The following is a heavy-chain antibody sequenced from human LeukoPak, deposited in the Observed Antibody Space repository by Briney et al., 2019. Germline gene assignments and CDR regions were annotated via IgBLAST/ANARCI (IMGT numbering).Heavy chain of an antibody. CDR2: INHSGST. D-gene: IGHD3-22*01. CDR1: GGSFSGYY. Sequence: SETLSLTCAVYGGSFSGYYWSWIRQPPGKGLEWIGEINHSGSTNYNPSLKSRVTISVDTSKNQFSLKLSSVTAADTAVYYCARLDSSGYYFDFDYWGQGTLVTVSS. J-gene: IGHJ4*02. CDR3: ARLDSSGYYFDFDY. V-gene: IGHV4-34*01.